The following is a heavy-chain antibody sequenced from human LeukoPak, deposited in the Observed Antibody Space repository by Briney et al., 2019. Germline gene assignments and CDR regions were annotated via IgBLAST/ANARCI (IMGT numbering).Heavy chain of an antibody. CDR3: AKGDIVVVPAATTFTY. J-gene: IGHJ4*02. D-gene: IGHD2-2*01. CDR2: IIGSGGST. CDR1: EFTFSSYA. V-gene: IGHV3-23*01. Sequence: GGSLRLSSAASEFTFSSYAMSWVRQAPGKGLEWVSAIIGSGGSTYYADSVKGRFTSCIDNSKNTLYLQMNSLRAEDTALYYCAKGDIVVVPAATTFTYWGQGTLVTVSS.